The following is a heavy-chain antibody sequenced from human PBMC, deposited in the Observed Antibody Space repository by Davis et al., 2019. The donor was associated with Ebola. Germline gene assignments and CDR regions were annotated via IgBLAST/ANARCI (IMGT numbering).Heavy chain of an antibody. Sequence: SETLSLTCAVYGGSFSGYYWSWIRQPPGKGLEWIGEINHSGSTNYNPSLKSRVTISVDTSKNQFSLKLSSVTAADTAVYYWARGIVRGFRDPQGYWGQGTLVTVSS. D-gene: IGHD3-10*02. CDR3: ARGIVRGFRDPQGY. J-gene: IGHJ4*02. CDR1: GGSFSGYY. V-gene: IGHV4-34*01. CDR2: INHSGST.